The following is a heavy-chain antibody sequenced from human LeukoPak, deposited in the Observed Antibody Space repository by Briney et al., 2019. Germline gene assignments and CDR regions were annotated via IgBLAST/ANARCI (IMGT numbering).Heavy chain of an antibody. CDR2: ISYDGNNK. V-gene: IGHV3-30*03. D-gene: IGHD1-26*01. J-gene: IGHJ4*02. CDR1: GFTFGAYA. Sequence: PGRSLRLSCAASGFTFGAYAMHWVRQAPGKGLEWVAVISYDGNNKYYADSVKGRFTISRDNAKNSLYLQMNSLRADDTAVYYCARDREWEVFDYWGQGTLVTVSS. CDR3: ARDREWEVFDY.